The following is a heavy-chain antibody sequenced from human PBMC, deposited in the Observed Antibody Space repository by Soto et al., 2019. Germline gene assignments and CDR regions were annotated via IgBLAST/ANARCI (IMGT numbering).Heavy chain of an antibody. CDR1: GFSLYSGGVG. J-gene: IGHJ6*03. Sequence: QITLKESSPTLVKPTQTLTLTCSFSGFSLYSGGVGVGWIRQPPGKALEWLALLYWDETRRYNPSLRNTLTIAKDTSENLVVLTMTDMGPVDTGTYFCAHYTTNTYFDVWGKGTTVTVSS. CDR3: AHYTTNTYFDV. V-gene: IGHV2-5*02. D-gene: IGHD1-1*01. CDR2: LYWDETR.